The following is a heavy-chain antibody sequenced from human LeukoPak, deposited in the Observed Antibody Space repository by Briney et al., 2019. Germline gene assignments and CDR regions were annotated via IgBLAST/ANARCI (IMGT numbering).Heavy chain of an antibody. CDR2: ISWNSGSI. Sequence: PGGSLRLSCAASGFTFDDYAMHWVRQAPGKGLEWVSGISWNSGSIGYADSVKGRFTISRDNAKNSLYLQMNSLRAEDTALYYCAKDFRSAAAGDDAFDIWGQGTMVTVSS. D-gene: IGHD6-13*01. J-gene: IGHJ3*02. V-gene: IGHV3-9*01. CDR1: GFTFDDYA. CDR3: AKDFRSAAAGDDAFDI.